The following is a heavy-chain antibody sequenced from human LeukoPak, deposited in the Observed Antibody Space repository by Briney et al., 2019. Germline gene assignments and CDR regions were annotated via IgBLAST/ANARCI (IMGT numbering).Heavy chain of an antibody. D-gene: IGHD3-22*01. Sequence: SETLSLTCTVSGYSISSGYYWGWIRQPPGKGREWIGSIYHSGSTYYNPSLKSRVTISVDTSKNQFSLKLSSVTAADTAVYYCARRQVYYDSSGHFNWGQGTLVTVSS. CDR2: IYHSGST. CDR3: ARRQVYYDSSGHFN. CDR1: GYSISSGYY. J-gene: IGHJ4*02. V-gene: IGHV4-38-2*02.